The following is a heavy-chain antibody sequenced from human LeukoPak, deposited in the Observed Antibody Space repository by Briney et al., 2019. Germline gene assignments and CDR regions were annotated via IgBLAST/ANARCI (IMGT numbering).Heavy chain of an antibody. Sequence: GGSLRLSCAASKFAFSSYAMSWVRQAPGKGLEWVSAISGSGGSTYYADSVKGRFTISRDNSKNTLYLQMNSLRAEDTAVYYCAKDSDSSGYDSVYWGQGTLVTVSS. J-gene: IGHJ4*02. CDR1: KFAFSSYA. CDR3: AKDSDSSGYDSVY. CDR2: ISGSGGST. V-gene: IGHV3-23*01. D-gene: IGHD5-12*01.